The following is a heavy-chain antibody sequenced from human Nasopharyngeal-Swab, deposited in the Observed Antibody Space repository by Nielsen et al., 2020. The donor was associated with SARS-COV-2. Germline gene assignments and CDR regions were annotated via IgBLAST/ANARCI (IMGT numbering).Heavy chain of an antibody. Sequence: SVHVSRKASLYTFTPYYLHWVRQAPAQGFEWVGTINPGTGRTSYAQKFQGRIIMTSDPSTSTVYLDFRSLRSEDTAVYYCARDHLVRGAPDYQFYGMGVGGKGTTVAVPS. J-gene: IGHJ6*04. CDR2: INPGTGRT. CDR1: LYTFTPYY. D-gene: IGHD3-3*02. V-gene: IGHV1-46*01. CDR3: ARDHLVRGAPDYQFYGMGV.